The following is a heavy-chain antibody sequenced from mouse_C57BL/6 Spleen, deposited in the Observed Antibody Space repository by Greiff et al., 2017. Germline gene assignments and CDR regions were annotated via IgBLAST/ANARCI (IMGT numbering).Heavy chain of an antibody. D-gene: IGHD3-1*01. V-gene: IGHV1-69*01. CDR2: IDPSDSYT. CDR3: ARGSGNYRYFDV. J-gene: IGHJ1*03. CDR1: GYTFTSYW. Sequence: QVQLQQPGAELVMPGASVKLSCKASGYTFTSYWMHWVKQRPGQGLEWIGEIDPSDSYTNYNQKFKGKSTLTVDKSSSTAYMQLSSLTSDDSAVYYCARGSGNYRYFDVWGTGTTVTVSS.